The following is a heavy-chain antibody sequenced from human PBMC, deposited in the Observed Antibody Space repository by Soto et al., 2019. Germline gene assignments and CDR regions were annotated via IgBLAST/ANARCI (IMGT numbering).Heavy chain of an antibody. Sequence: ASVKVSCKASGYTFISYDINWVRQAPGQGLEWMGWMNPNSGITGYAQKFQGRITMTRNTSISTAYMEVSSLRSEDTAVYYCARGSEWLDPRGQGTLVIGSS. CDR2: MNPNSGIT. CDR3: ARGSEWLDP. V-gene: IGHV1-8*01. J-gene: IGHJ5*02. CDR1: GYTFISYD.